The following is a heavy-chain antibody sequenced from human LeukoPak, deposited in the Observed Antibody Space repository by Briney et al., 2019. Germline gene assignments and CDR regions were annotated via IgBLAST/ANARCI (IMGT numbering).Heavy chain of an antibody. CDR3: ARGGSGPV. V-gene: IGHV1-2*02. CDR1: GGTFSSYA. J-gene: IGHJ4*02. CDR2: INPNSGGT. Sequence: GASVKVSCKASGGTFSSYAISWVRQAPGQGLEWMGWINPNSGGTYYAQNFQGRVTMTRDTSISTAYMELSGLKSDDTAVYYCARGGSGPVWGQGTLVTVSS. D-gene: IGHD6-19*01.